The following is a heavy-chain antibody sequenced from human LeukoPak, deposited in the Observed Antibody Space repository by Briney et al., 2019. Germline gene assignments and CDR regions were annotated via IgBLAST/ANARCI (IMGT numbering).Heavy chain of an antibody. CDR1: GFTFSSYA. D-gene: IGHD6-19*01. V-gene: IGHV3-53*01. CDR3: AREGYSSGTREFFDY. Sequence: PGGSLRLSCAASGFTFSSYAMSWVRQAPGKGLEWVSVIYSGGSTYYADSVKGRFTISRDNSKNTLYLQMNSLRAEDTAVYYCAREGYSSGTREFFDYWGQGTLVTVSS. CDR2: IYSGGST. J-gene: IGHJ4*02.